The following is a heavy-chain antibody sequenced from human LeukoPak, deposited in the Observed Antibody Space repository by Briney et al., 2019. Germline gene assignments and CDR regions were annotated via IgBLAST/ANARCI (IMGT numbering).Heavy chain of an antibody. CDR1: GFTFSSFA. CDR2: ISGSGGST. J-gene: IGHJ6*02. Sequence: GGSLRLSCAASGFTFSSFAMSWVRQAPGKGLEWVSAISGSGGSTYYADSVKGRFTISRDNSKNTLYLQMNSLRAEDTAVYYCARSTVVRTSRYYYGMDVWGQGTTVTVSS. D-gene: IGHD4-17*01. CDR3: ARSTVVRTSRYYYGMDV. V-gene: IGHV3-23*01.